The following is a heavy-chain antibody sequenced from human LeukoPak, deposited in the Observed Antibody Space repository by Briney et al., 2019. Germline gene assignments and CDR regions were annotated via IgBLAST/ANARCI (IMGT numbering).Heavy chain of an antibody. CDR1: GGSISSSSYY. Sequence: PSETLSLTCTVSGGSISSSSYYWGWIRQPPGKGLEWIGSIYYSGSTYYNPSLKSRVTISVDTSKNQFSLKLSSVTAADTAVYYCARVRDIVATTYFDYWGQGTLVTVSS. V-gene: IGHV4-39*07. CDR3: ARVRDIVATTYFDY. J-gene: IGHJ4*02. CDR2: IYYSGST. D-gene: IGHD5-12*01.